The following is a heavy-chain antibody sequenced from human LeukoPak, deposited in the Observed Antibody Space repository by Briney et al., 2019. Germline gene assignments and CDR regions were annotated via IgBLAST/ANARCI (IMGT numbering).Heavy chain of an antibody. CDR3: ARDGITPPGIFNFDY. CDR2: IKYDGSKA. D-gene: IGHD2-21*01. J-gene: IGHJ4*02. V-gene: IGHV3-30-3*01. Sequence: PGGSLRLPCAASGFTFSTYALHWVRQAPGKGLEWVAAIKYDGSKAHYADSVKGRFTISRDNSKDTLYLQMNSLRADDTAVYYCARDGITPPGIFNFDYWGQGTLVTVSS. CDR1: GFTFSTYA.